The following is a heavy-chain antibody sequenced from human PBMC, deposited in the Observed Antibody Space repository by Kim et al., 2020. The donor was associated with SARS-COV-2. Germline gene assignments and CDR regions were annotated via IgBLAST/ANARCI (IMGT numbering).Heavy chain of an antibody. V-gene: IGHV1-3*01. CDR2: INAGNGNT. Sequence: ASVNVSCKASGYTFTSYAMHWVRQAPGQRLEWMGWINAGNGNTKYSQKFQGRVTITRDTSASTAYMELSSLRSEDTAVYYCARDLTVTTFYFDYWGQGTLVTVSS. CDR1: GYTFTSYA. J-gene: IGHJ4*02. CDR3: ARDLTVTTFYFDY. D-gene: IGHD4-17*01.